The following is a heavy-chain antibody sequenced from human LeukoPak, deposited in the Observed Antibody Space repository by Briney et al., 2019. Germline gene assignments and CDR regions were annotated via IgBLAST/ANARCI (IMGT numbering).Heavy chain of an antibody. CDR1: GYTFTTYG. Sequence: ASVKVSCKASGYTFTTYGISWVRQAPGQGLEWMGWINPYNGDTNYAQKLQGRVTMTTDTSTSTAYMELRSLRSDDTAVYYCARAISGGSPITASDYWGQGTLVTVSS. CDR2: INPYNGDT. J-gene: IGHJ4*02. V-gene: IGHV1-18*01. CDR3: ARAISGGSPITASDY. D-gene: IGHD2-15*01.